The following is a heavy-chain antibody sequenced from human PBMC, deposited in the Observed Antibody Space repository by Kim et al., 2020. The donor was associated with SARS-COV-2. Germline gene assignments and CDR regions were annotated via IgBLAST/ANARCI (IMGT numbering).Heavy chain of an antibody. J-gene: IGHJ3*02. CDR2: IYPGDSDT. Sequence: GESLKISCKGSGYSFTSYWIGWVRQMPGKGLEWMGIIYPGDSDTRYSPSFQGQVTISADKSISTAYLQWSSLKASDTAMYYCARPYHPSYDYVWGSHHPGGDAFEIWGQGTMVTASS. CDR3: ARPYHPSYDYVWGSHHPGGDAFEI. CDR1: GYSFTSYW. D-gene: IGHD3-16*02. V-gene: IGHV5-51*01.